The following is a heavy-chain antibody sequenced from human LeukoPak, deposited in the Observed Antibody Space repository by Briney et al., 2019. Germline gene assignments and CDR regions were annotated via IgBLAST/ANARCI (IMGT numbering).Heavy chain of an antibody. CDR2: ISSSGSTI. CDR3: ARAGLLRYMDV. CDR1: GLTLSSHA. Sequence: GGSLRLSCAGSGLTLSSHAMSWVRQAPGKGLEWVSYISSSGSTIYYADSVKGRFTISRDNAKNSLYLQMNSLRAEDTAVYYCARAGLLRYMDVWGKGTTVTVSS. V-gene: IGHV3-48*03. J-gene: IGHJ6*03.